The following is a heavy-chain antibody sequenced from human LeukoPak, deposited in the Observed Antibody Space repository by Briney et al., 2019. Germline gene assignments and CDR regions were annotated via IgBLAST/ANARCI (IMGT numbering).Heavy chain of an antibody. CDR2: INPSGGST. Sequence: ASVKVSCKASGYTFTSYYMHWVRQAPGQGLEWMGIINPSGGSTSYAQKFQGRVTMTRDTSTSTVYMELSSLRSEDTAVYYCARDPPNRDGYMDGMDVWGQGPTVTVSS. J-gene: IGHJ6*02. D-gene: IGHD5-24*01. V-gene: IGHV1-46*01. CDR1: GYTFTSYY. CDR3: ARDPPNRDGYMDGMDV.